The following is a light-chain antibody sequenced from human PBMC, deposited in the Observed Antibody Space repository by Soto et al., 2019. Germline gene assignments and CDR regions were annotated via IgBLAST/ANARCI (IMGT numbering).Light chain of an antibody. Sequence: IKLNQSPSSLSASVGDRVTITCRASQSISSYLNWYQQKPGKAPKLLIYAASSLQSGVPSRFSGSGSGTDFTLTISSLQPEDFATYYCQQSYSTRWTFGQGTKVDI. CDR1: QSISSY. CDR3: QQSYSTRWT. CDR2: AAS. V-gene: IGKV1-39*01. J-gene: IGKJ1*01.